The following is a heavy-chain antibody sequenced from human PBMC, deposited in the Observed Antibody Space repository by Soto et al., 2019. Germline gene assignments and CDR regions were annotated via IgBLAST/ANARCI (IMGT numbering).Heavy chain of an antibody. CDR3: AHSLIGYYYDSSGSNWFDP. J-gene: IGHJ5*02. V-gene: IGHV2-5*02. D-gene: IGHD3-22*01. CDR1: GFSLSTSGVG. CDR2: IYWDDDK. Sequence: SGPTLVNPTQTLTLTCTFSGFSLSTSGVGVGWIRQPPGKALEWLALIYWDDDKRYSPSLKSRLTITKDTSKNQVVLAMTNMDPVDTATYYCAHSLIGYYYDSSGSNWFDPWGQGTLVTVSS.